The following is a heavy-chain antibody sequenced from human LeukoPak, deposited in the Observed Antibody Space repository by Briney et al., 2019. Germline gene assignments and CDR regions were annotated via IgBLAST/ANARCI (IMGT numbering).Heavy chain of an antibody. J-gene: IGHJ4*02. CDR1: GGSISSYY. Sequence: SETLSLTCTVSGGSISSYYWSWIRQPPGKGLEWIGYIYYSGSTNYNPSLKSRVTISVDTSKNQFSLKLSSVTAADTAVYYCARGHTSLTGYYDYWGQGTLVTVSS. D-gene: IGHD3-9*01. CDR3: ARGHTSLTGYYDY. V-gene: IGHV4-59*01. CDR2: IYYSGST.